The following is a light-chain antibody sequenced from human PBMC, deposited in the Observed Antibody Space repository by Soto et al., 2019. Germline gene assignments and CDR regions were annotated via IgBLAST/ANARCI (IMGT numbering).Light chain of an antibody. V-gene: IGKV3-11*01. J-gene: IGKJ5*01. Sequence: DIVLIQSPATLSLSPGERATLSCRARQSVNSYLAWYQQKPGQAPRLLIYDASNRAAGIPARFSGSRSGTDFTLAISSLEPEDFAVYDCQQRSNWPTFGQGTRLEIK. CDR2: DAS. CDR1: QSVNSY. CDR3: QQRSNWPT.